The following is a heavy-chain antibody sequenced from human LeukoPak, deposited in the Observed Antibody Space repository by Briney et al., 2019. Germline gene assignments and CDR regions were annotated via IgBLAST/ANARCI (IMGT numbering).Heavy chain of an antibody. V-gene: IGHV4-38-2*02. CDR2: IYHSGST. Sequence: SETLSLTCTVSGYSISSGYYWGWIRPPPGKGLEWIGSIYHSGSTYYNPSLKSRVTISVDTSKNQFSLKLSSVTAADTAVYYCALVGSVVVPAADFGYWGQGTLVTVSS. D-gene: IGHD2-2*01. CDR3: ALVGSVVVPAADFGY. J-gene: IGHJ4*02. CDR1: GYSISSGYY.